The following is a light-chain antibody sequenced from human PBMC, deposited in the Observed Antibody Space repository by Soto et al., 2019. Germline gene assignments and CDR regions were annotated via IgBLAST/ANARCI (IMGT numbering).Light chain of an antibody. CDR3: QLYGSSPKT. J-gene: IGKJ1*01. CDR2: GAS. V-gene: IGKV3-20*01. CDR1: QTISSNY. Sequence: EIVLTQSPGTLSLSPGERVTLSCRATQTISSNYLAWYQQKPGQAPKLLIHGASTRATGIPDRFSGSGSGTDFTLTISRLEPEDFAVYFCQLYGSSPKTFGQGTKVEV.